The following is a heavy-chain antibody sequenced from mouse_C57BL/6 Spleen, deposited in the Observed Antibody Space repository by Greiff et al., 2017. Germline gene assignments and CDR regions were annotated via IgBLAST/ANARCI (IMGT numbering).Heavy chain of an antibody. J-gene: IGHJ4*01. CDR1: GYTFTSYG. CDR2: IYPRSGNT. Sequence: VQLQQSGAELARPGASVKLSCTASGYTFTSYGISWVKQRTGQGLEWIGEIYPRSGNTYYNEKFKGKATLTADKSSSTAYMELRSLTSEDSAVYFGASNDYDGYAMDYWGQGTSVTAAS. CDR3: ASNDYDGYAMDY. V-gene: IGHV1-81*01. D-gene: IGHD2-4*01.